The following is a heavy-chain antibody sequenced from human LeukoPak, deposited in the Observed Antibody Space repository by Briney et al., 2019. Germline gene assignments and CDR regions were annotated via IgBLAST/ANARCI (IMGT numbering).Heavy chain of an antibody. CDR3: ARLGDRYYDDSSWDY. V-gene: IGHV4-39*01. CDR2: IYYSGST. D-gene: IGHD3-22*01. J-gene: IGHJ4*02. Sequence: PSETLSLTCTVSGGSISSSFYYWVWIRQPPGKGLEWIGTIYYSGSTYYNPSLKSRVTISVDTSKNQFSLKLSSVTAADTAVYYCARLGDRYYDDSSWDYWGQGTLVTVSS. CDR1: GGSISSSFYY.